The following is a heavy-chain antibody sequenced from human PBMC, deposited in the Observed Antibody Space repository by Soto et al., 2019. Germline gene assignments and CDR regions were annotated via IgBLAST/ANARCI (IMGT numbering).Heavy chain of an antibody. CDR2: IIPIFGTA. CDR3: GRDRGPSSGYYPYWFDP. V-gene: IGHV1-69*12. CDR1: GGTFSSYA. J-gene: IGHJ5*02. D-gene: IGHD3-22*01. Sequence: QVQLVQSGAEVKKPGSSVKVSCKASGGTFSSYAITWVRQAPGQGLEWMGGIIPIFGTANYAQKFQGRVTFPADESTRTASMGLSSLRYEHTAVFYCGRDRGPSSGYYPYWFDPWGQGTLGTVSS.